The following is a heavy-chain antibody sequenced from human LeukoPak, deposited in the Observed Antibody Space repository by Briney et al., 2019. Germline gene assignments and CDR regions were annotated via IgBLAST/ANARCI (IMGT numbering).Heavy chain of an antibody. Sequence: ASVKVSCKASGYPFTGYYLHWVRQAPGQGLEWMGRIIPILGIANYAQKFQGRVTITADKSTSTAYMELSSLRSEDTAVYYCARDLYYYDSSGYSFDYWGQGTLVTVSS. CDR1: GYPFTGYY. CDR3: ARDLYYYDSSGYSFDY. CDR2: IIPILGIA. D-gene: IGHD3-22*01. J-gene: IGHJ4*02. V-gene: IGHV1-69*04.